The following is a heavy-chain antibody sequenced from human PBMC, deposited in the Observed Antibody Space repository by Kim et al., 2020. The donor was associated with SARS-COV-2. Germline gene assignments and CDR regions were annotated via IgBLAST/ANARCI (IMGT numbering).Heavy chain of an antibody. CDR3: ASTTGFLEWLSRPLDDY. V-gene: IGHV4-39*01. CDR2: IYYSGST. Sequence: SETLSLTCTVSGGSISSSSYYWGWIRQPPGKGLEWIGSIYYSGSTYYNPSLKSRVTISVDTSKNQFSLKLSSVTAADTAVYYCASTTGFLEWLSRPLDDYWGQGTLVTVSS. CDR1: GGSISSSSYY. D-gene: IGHD3-3*01. J-gene: IGHJ4*02.